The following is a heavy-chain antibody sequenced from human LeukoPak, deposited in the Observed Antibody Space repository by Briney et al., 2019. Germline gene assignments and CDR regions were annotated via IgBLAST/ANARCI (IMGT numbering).Heavy chain of an antibody. CDR3: ARDYSGSYDSYDY. D-gene: IGHD1-26*01. J-gene: IGHJ4*02. CDR1: GGTFSSYT. V-gene: IGHV1-69*04. Sequence: ASVKVSRKASGGTFSSYTISWVRQAPGQGLEWMGRIIPILGIANYAQKFQGRVTITADKSTSTAYMELSSLRSEDTAVYYCARDYSGSYDSYDYWGQGTLVTVSS. CDR2: IIPILGIA.